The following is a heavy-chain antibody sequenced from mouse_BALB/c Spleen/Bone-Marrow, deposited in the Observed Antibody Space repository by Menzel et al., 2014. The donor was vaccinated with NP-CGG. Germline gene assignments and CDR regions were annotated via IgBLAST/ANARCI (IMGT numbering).Heavy chain of an antibody. CDR1: GFNIKDTY. J-gene: IGHJ3*01. D-gene: IGHD1-1*01. CDR2: IDPANGNT. Sequence: EVKLMESGAELVKPGASVKLSCTASGFNIKDTYMHWVKQRPEQGLEWIGRIDPANGNTKYDPKSQGKATITADTSSNTAYLQLSSLTSEDTAVYYCAMYYYGSSLFAYWGQGTLVTVSA. CDR3: AMYYYGSSLFAY. V-gene: IGHV14-3*02.